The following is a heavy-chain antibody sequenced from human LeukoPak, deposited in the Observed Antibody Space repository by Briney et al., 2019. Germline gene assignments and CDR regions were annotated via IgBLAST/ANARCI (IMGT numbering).Heavy chain of an antibody. CDR3: ATGSQIREADF. J-gene: IGHJ4*02. CDR1: GFSISDYY. CDR2: ISGGSEYI. D-gene: IGHD3-10*01. Sequence: SGGSLRLSCAASGFSISDYYMGWIRQGPGKGLEWLSYISGGSEYISYADSVKGRFTISRDNAKQSLSLQMNSLRAEDTAVYYCATGSQIREADFWGQGTLVTVSS. V-gene: IGHV3-11*01.